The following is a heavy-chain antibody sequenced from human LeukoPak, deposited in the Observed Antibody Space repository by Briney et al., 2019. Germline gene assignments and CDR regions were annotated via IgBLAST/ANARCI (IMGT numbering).Heavy chain of an antibody. V-gene: IGHV3-21*01. CDR3: ARDRIAVARTDY. D-gene: IGHD6-19*01. CDR2: ISSSSSYI. CDR1: GFTFSSYS. Sequence: PGGSLRLSCAASGFTFSSYSMNWVRQAPGKGLEWVSSISSSSSYIHYADSVKGRFTISRDNAKNSLYLQMNSLRAEDTAVYYCARDRIAVARTDYWGQGTLVTVSS. J-gene: IGHJ4*02.